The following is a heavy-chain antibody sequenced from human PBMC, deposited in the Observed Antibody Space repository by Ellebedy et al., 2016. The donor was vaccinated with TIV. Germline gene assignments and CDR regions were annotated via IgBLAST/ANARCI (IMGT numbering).Heavy chain of an antibody. V-gene: IGHV3-33*01. J-gene: IGHJ4*02. D-gene: IGHD6-19*01. Sequence: GGSLRLXCVTSGFSFSAYGMHWVRQAPGKGLEWVAVIWFDGGNKYYEDSVKGRFTISRDNGMNTLYLQMNRVRAEDTAVYYCARAPPGSGPDYWGQGTLVTVSS. CDR3: ARAPPGSGPDY. CDR2: IWFDGGNK. CDR1: GFSFSAYG.